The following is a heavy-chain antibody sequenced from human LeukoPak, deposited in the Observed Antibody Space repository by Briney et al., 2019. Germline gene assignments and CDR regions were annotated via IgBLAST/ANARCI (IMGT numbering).Heavy chain of an antibody. Sequence: SQTLSLTCTVSGGSISSGDYYWSWIRQPPGKGLEWIGYIYYSGSTYYNPSLKSRVTISVDTSKNQFSLKLSSVTAADTAVYYCARSGLYDSSGYYMGPFGPWGQGTLVTVSS. CDR3: ARSGLYDSSGYYMGPFGP. CDR1: GGSISSGDYY. D-gene: IGHD3-22*01. CDR2: IYYSGST. J-gene: IGHJ5*02. V-gene: IGHV4-30-4*01.